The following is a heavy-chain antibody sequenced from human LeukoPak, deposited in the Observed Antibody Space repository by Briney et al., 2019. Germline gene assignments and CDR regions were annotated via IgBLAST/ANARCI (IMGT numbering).Heavy chain of an antibody. CDR2: LYYSGST. D-gene: IGHD3-10*01. Sequence: SETLSLTCTVSDGSISSYYWSWVRQPPGKGLGWMGYLYYSGSTDYNPSLKSRVTISVDTSKNQFSLKLSSVTAADTAVYYCARVRGGYYGSGSYGDYWGQGTLVTVSS. V-gene: IGHV4-59*08. CDR1: DGSISSYY. J-gene: IGHJ4*02. CDR3: ARVRGGYYGSGSYGDY.